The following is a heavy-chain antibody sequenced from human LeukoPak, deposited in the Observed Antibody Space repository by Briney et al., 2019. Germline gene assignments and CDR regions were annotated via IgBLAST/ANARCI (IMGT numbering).Heavy chain of an antibody. Sequence: GGSLRLSCAASGFTFSNYALNWVRQAPGKGLEWVSYISSGGTTIYYADSVKGRFTFSRDNAKNSLYLQMNSLRAEDTAVYYCARSGSSWYYFDCWGQGALVTVSS. CDR1: GFTFSNYA. D-gene: IGHD6-13*01. V-gene: IGHV3-48*03. CDR2: ISSGGTTI. J-gene: IGHJ4*02. CDR3: ARSGSSWYYFDC.